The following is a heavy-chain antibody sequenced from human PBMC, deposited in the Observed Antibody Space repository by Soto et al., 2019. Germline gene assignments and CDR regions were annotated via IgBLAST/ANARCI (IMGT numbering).Heavy chain of an antibody. CDR1: GFSLRTYG. Sequence: QVQLVESGGGVVQSGRSLTLSCAASGFSLRTYGMHWLRRAPGKGLEWVAFIWYDGTKKFYANSVKGRSTISKDNSNNILYLQMSGLRVEHTAVYYCARDVLTAVAGSVNGFDPWGQGTLVTVSS. CDR2: IWYDGTKK. CDR3: ARDVLTAVAGSVNGFDP. J-gene: IGHJ5*02. V-gene: IGHV3-33*01. D-gene: IGHD6-19*01.